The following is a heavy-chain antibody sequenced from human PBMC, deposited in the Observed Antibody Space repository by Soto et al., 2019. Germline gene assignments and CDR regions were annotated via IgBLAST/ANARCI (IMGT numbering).Heavy chain of an antibody. D-gene: IGHD6-19*01. V-gene: IGHV3-33*01. Sequence: GGPLRLSCAASGFTFSSYGMHWVRQATGKGLEWVAVIWYDGSNKYYADSVKGRFTISRDNSKNTLYLQMNSLRAEDTAVYYCARDAAVAGNTIDYWGQGILVTVSA. J-gene: IGHJ4*02. CDR2: IWYDGSNK. CDR3: ARDAAVAGNTIDY. CDR1: GFTFSSYG.